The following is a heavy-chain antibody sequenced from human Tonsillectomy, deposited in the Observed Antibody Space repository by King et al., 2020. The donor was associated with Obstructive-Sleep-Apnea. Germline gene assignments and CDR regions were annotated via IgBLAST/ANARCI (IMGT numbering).Heavy chain of an antibody. CDR1: GGSISSYY. J-gene: IGHJ4*02. CDR3: ARAQGATTAGLFDY. V-gene: IGHV4-59*01. Sequence: PLQESGPGLVKPSETLSLTCTVSGGSISSYYWSWIRQPPGKGLEWIGYIYYSGSTNYNPSLKSRVTISVDTSKNQFSLKLSSVTAADTAVYYRARAQGATTAGLFDYWGQGTLVTVSS. CDR2: IYYSGST. D-gene: IGHD1-26*01.